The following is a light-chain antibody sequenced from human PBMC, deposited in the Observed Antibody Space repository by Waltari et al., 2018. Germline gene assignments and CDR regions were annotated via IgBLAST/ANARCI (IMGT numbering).Light chain of an antibody. CDR1: QGISSY. Sequence: IQLTQSPLSLSASVGDRVTITCRASQGISSYLAWYQQKAGRAPKLLIYGGSTLPNGVPSRFSGSGFGTDCTLTISSLQPEDFATYYCLQVNSYPFTFFPGTTVDIK. V-gene: IGKV1-9*01. CDR3: LQVNSYPFT. CDR2: GGS. J-gene: IGKJ3*01.